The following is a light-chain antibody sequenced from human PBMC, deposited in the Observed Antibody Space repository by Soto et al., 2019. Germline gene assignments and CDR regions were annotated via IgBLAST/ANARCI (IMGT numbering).Light chain of an antibody. CDR2: EVS. CDR1: SSDVGGYNY. CDR3: SSYTGSSLQ. J-gene: IGLJ2*01. Sequence: QLVLTQPASVSGSPGQSITISCTGTSSDVGGYNYVSWYQQHPGKAPKLMIYEVSNRPSGVSNRFSGSKSANTASLSISGLQADDEGDYYCSSYTGSSLQFGGGTKLTVL. V-gene: IGLV2-14*03.